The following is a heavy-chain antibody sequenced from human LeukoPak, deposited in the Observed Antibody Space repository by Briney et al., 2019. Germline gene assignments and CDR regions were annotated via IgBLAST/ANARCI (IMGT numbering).Heavy chain of an antibody. CDR1: GFTFDDYA. Sequence: PGRSLRLSCAASGFTFDDYAMHWVRQAPGKGLEWVSGISWNSGSIGYADSVKGRFTISRDNAKNSLYLQMNSLGAEDTALYYCAKAAIVVVTAIRLYYFDYWGQGTLVTVSS. CDR2: ISWNSGSI. CDR3: AKAAIVVVTAIRLYYFDY. J-gene: IGHJ4*02. V-gene: IGHV3-9*01. D-gene: IGHD2-21*02.